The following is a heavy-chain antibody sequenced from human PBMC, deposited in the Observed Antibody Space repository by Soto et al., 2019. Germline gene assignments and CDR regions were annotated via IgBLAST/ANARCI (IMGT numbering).Heavy chain of an antibody. CDR1: GFTFSSYG. CDR3: AKDRRPTISAYGMDV. CDR2: ISYDGSNK. J-gene: IGHJ6*02. V-gene: IGHV3-30*18. D-gene: IGHD3-9*01. Sequence: GGSLRLSCAASGFTFSSYGMHWVRQAPGKGLEWVAVISYDGSNKYYADSVKGRFTISRDNSKNTPYLQMNSLRAEDTAVYYCAKDRRPTISAYGMDVWGQGTTVTVSS.